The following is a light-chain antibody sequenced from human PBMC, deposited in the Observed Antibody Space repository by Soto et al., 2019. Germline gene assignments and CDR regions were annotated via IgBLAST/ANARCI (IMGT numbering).Light chain of an antibody. CDR2: EVS. J-gene: IGLJ1*01. Sequence: QSALTQPPSASGSLGQSVTISCTGTSSDVGGYNFVSWYQHHPGKASKLMIYEVSKRPSGVPDRFSGSKSGNTASLTVSGLQAEDEADYYCSSYGGASNVFGTGTKLTVL. CDR3: SSYGGASNV. V-gene: IGLV2-8*01. CDR1: SSDVGGYNF.